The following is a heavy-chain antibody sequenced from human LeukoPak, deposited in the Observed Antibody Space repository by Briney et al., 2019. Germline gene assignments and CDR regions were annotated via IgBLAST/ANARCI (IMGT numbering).Heavy chain of an antibody. Sequence: TGGSLRLSCAASGFTFSSYWMSWVRQAPGKGLEWVANIKQDGSEKYYVDSVKGRFTISRDNSRNTVYLQMNSLRAEDTAVYYCAKPTSSYGSGSYPYKYWGQGTLVTVSS. CDR2: IKQDGSEK. V-gene: IGHV3-7*01. CDR3: AKPTSSYGSGSYPYKY. D-gene: IGHD3-10*01. J-gene: IGHJ4*02. CDR1: GFTFSSYW.